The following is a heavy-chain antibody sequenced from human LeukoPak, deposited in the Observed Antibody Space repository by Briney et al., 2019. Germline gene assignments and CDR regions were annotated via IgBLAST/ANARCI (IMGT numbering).Heavy chain of an antibody. V-gene: IGHV1-8*01. J-gene: IGHJ3*02. CDR1: GYTFTSYD. CDR2: MNPNSGNT. Sequence: GASLKVSCKASGYTFTSYDINWVRQAPGQGLEWMGWMNPNSGNTGYAQKFQGRVTMTRNNSISTAYMELSSLKSEDSAVYYCARGFYKDAFDIWGQGTMVTVSS. D-gene: IGHD3-10*01. CDR3: ARGFYKDAFDI.